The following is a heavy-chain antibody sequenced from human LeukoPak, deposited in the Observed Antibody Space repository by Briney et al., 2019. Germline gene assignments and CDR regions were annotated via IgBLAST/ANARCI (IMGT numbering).Heavy chain of an antibody. CDR3: AKVGTYYYDRGAFDI. Sequence: PGGSLRLSCATSGFTFSSYGMHWVRQAPGKGLEWVTFIRYDGSNKYYADSVKGRFTISRDNSKNTLYLQMNSLRAEDTAVYYCAKVGTYYYDRGAFDIWGQGTMVTVSS. CDR2: IRYDGSNK. D-gene: IGHD3-22*01. CDR1: GFTFSSYG. V-gene: IGHV3-30*02. J-gene: IGHJ3*02.